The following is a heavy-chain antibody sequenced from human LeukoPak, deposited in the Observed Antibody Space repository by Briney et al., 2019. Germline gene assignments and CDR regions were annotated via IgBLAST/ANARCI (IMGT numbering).Heavy chain of an antibody. CDR2: IRSNTGGGTT. J-gene: IGHJ4*02. V-gene: IGHV3-15*01. D-gene: IGHD3-22*01. CDR1: GFIFSNAW. Sequence: GGSLRLSCAASGFIFSNAWMSWVRQAPGKGLEWVGRIRSNTGGGTTDYAAPVKGRFTISRDDSKNTMYLQMNSLKTEDTAVYYCTTGGQSGYYDSSGYYYFDFWGQGTLVTVSS. CDR3: TTGGQSGYYDSSGYYYFDF.